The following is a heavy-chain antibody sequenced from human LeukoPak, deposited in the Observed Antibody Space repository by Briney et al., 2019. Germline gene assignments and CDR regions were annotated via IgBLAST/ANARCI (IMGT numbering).Heavy chain of an antibody. J-gene: IGHJ3*02. Sequence: GGSLRLSCTASGFTFSNYEMNWVRQAPGKGLEWVSYISSSGSTIYYADSVKGRFTISRDNAKNSLYLQMNSLRAEDTAVYYCARETPGAFDIWGQGTMVTVSS. V-gene: IGHV3-48*03. CDR2: ISSSGSTI. CDR3: ARETPGAFDI. CDR1: GFTFSNYE. D-gene: IGHD1-14*01.